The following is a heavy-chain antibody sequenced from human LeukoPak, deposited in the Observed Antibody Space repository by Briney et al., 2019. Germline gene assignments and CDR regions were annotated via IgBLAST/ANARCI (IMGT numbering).Heavy chain of an antibody. CDR2: INQDGSDK. J-gene: IGHJ4*02. D-gene: IGHD6-13*01. CDR3: ARRVVTPGTKGFRYFDY. Sequence: PGGSLRLSCGASGFTFDSYWMSWVRQAPGKGLEWVVNINQDGSDKYYVDSMKGRFTISRDNAKNSLYLEMNSLRVEDTAVYYCARRVVTPGTKGFRYFDYWGPGTLVTVSS. CDR1: GFTFDSYW. V-gene: IGHV3-7*01.